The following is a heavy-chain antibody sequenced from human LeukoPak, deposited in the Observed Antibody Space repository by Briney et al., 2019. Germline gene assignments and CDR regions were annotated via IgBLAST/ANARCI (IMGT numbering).Heavy chain of an antibody. CDR2: INHSGSI. Sequence: SETLSLTCAVYGGSFSGYYWSWIRQPPGKGLEWIGEINHSGSINYNPSLKSRVTISVDTSKNQFSLKLSSVTAADTAVYYCARGLAARRAAAIGRYYFDYWGQGTLVTVSS. CDR3: ARGLAARRAAAIGRYYFDY. J-gene: IGHJ4*02. D-gene: IGHD6-6*01. CDR1: GGSFSGYY. V-gene: IGHV4-34*01.